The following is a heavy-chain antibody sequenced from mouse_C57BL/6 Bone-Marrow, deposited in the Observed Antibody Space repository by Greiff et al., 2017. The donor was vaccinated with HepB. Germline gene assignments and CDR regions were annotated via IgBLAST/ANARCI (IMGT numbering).Heavy chain of an antibody. V-gene: IGHV1-59*01. J-gene: IGHJ4*01. CDR2: IDPSDSYT. Sequence: QVQLQQPGAELVRPGPSVKLSCKASGYTFTSYWMHWVKQRPGQGLEWIGVIDPSDSYTNYNQKFKGKATLTVDTSSSTAYMQLSSLTSEDSAVYYCATLGGSSYNAMDYWGQGTSVTVSS. D-gene: IGHD1-1*01. CDR1: GYTFTSYW. CDR3: ATLGGSSYNAMDY.